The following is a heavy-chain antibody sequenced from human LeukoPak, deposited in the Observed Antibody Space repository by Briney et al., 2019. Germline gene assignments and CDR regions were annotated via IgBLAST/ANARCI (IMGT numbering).Heavy chain of an antibody. Sequence: GGSLRLPCAASGFTFETHDMHWVRRAPGKGLEWVGVASRDGVSQNYGDSVEGRFAISRDQSDNTHFLQMNSLRPEDTAIYYCAKEQSSGWYRTADYWGQGTLVTVSS. CDR2: ASRDGVSQ. CDR3: AKEQSSGWYRTADY. CDR1: GFTFETHD. D-gene: IGHD6-19*01. J-gene: IGHJ4*02. V-gene: IGHV3-30*09.